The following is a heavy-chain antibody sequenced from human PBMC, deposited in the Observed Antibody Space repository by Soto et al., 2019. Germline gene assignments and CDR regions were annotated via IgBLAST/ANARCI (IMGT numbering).Heavy chain of an antibody. CDR3: ATFGIYDFWSGYLHRDAFDI. CDR2: VSYDGSES. CDR1: GFLFISYG. Sequence: PWGSLRLSCAASGFLFISYGLHFFRHSPFKWLEWVAIVSYDGSESYYADSVKGRFIIFRDNSKNTLYWHMNSLRTEDTAVYYCATFGIYDFWSGYLHRDAFDIWGQGTMVTVSS. J-gene: IGHJ3*02. D-gene: IGHD3-3*01. V-gene: IGHV3-30*03.